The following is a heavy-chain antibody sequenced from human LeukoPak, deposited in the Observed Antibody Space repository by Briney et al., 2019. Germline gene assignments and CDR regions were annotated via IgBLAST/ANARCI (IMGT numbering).Heavy chain of an antibody. CDR1: VFTLSIYA. J-gene: IGHJ5*02. Sequence: PGGSLSLSCAASVFTLSIYAMHGVRQAPGEGLEWVAIISDGGTNKNYADSVKGRFTISRDNSKNTRYLQMNSLKAQDTAVYYCARAGSGCGEDWFDRWGQGTLVTVSS. D-gene: IGHD6-19*01. V-gene: IGHV3-30*04. CDR3: ARAGSGCGEDWFDR. CDR2: ISDGGTNK.